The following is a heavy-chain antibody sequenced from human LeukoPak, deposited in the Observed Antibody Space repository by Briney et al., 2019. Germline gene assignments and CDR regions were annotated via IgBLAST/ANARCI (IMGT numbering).Heavy chain of an antibody. Sequence: SETLSLTCTVSGGSITSGNYFWTWIRQHPGKGLEWIGYIYNSGTTYYNPSLKSRVSISVDTSKNQLSLKPGSVTAADTAVYYCARREPAAIRGGLDYWGQGTLVTVSS. V-gene: IGHV4-31*03. CDR1: GGSITSGNYF. CDR2: IYNSGTT. CDR3: ARREPAAIRGGLDY. D-gene: IGHD2-2*02. J-gene: IGHJ4*02.